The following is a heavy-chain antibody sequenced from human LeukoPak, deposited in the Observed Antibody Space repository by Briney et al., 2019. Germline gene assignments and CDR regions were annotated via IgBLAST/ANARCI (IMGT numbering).Heavy chain of an antibody. Sequence: PGRSLRLSCEASGFTFSGYGFHWVRQAPGKGLEWVAVIWYDGSNKYYADSVKGRFTISRDNSKNTLYLQMNSLRAEDTAVYYCARVAYCSSTSCYVLDYWGQGTLVTVSS. CDR1: GFTFSGYG. CDR3: ARVAYCSSTSCYVLDY. V-gene: IGHV3-33*01. J-gene: IGHJ4*02. D-gene: IGHD2-2*01. CDR2: IWYDGSNK.